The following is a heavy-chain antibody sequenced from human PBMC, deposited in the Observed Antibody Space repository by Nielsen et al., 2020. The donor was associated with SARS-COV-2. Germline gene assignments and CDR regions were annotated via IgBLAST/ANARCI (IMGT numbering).Heavy chain of an antibody. CDR3: ARGGIAVVPAAMFRVAAAFDL. Sequence: SETLSLTCTVSGGSLSSRNYYWGWIRQPPGKGLEWIGTIYYSGSVSYNPSLRSRVTISVDTSKKHFSLKLTSVTAADTAVYFCARGGIAVVPAAMFRVAAAFDLWGQGTMVRVSS. D-gene: IGHD2-2*01. V-gene: IGHV4-39*02. CDR2: IYYSGSV. CDR1: GGSLSSRNYY. J-gene: IGHJ3*01.